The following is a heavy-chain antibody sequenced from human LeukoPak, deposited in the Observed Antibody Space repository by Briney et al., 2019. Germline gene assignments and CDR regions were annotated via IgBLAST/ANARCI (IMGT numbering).Heavy chain of an antibody. J-gene: IGHJ4*02. CDR1: GFTFSDYY. CDR3: AKGGGRGAAGSYYFDY. Sequence: GGSLRLSCAASGFTFSDYYMSWIRQAPGKGLEWVSYISSGGTTIYYADSVKGRFAISRDNAKNSLYLQMNSLRAEDTAVYYCAKGGGRGAAGSYYFDYWGQGTLVTVSS. V-gene: IGHV3-11*01. D-gene: IGHD6-13*01. CDR2: ISSGGTTI.